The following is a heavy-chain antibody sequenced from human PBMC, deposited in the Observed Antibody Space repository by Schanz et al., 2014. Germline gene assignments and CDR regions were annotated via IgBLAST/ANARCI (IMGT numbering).Heavy chain of an antibody. D-gene: IGHD3-10*01. J-gene: IGHJ6*02. CDR2: ISSGGTTT. Sequence: QVQLVESGGGLVKPGGSLRLSCAASGFIFSDYYMAWIRQAPGKGPEYVSYISSGGTTTYHSDSVKGRFTISRDSAEKSLYLQVNSLRAEDTAVYYCAKDGPGGSASYSEDGGMDVWGQGTTVTVSS. CDR1: GFIFSDYY. CDR3: AKDGPGGSASYSEDGGMDV. V-gene: IGHV3-11*01.